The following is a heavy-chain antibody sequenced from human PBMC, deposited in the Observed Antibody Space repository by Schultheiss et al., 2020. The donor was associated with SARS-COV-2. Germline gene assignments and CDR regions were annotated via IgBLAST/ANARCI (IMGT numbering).Heavy chain of an antibody. CDR1: GGSFSGNY. D-gene: IGHD2-21*02. Sequence: SQTLSLTCAVYGGSFSGNYWTWIRQPPGKGLEWIGEINHSGSTNYNPSLQSRVTLSVDTAKNQFSLKLSSVTAADTAVYYCARRYCGGDCYADYWGQGTLVTVSS. J-gene: IGHJ4*02. V-gene: IGHV4-34*01. CDR2: INHSGST. CDR3: ARRYCGGDCYADY.